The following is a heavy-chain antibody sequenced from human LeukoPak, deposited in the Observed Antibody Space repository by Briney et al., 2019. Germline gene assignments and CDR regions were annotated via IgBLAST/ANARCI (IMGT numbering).Heavy chain of an antibody. CDR2: INHSGST. CDR3: ARGGGNWGLYYYMDV. V-gene: IGHV4-34*01. D-gene: IGHD7-27*01. CDR1: GGSFSGYY. J-gene: IGHJ6*03. Sequence: SESLSLTCAVYGGSFSGYYWSWIRQPPGKGLEWIGEINHSGSTNYNPSLKSRVTISVDTSKNQFSLKLSSVTAADTAVYYCARGGGNWGLYYYMDVWGKGTTVTVSS.